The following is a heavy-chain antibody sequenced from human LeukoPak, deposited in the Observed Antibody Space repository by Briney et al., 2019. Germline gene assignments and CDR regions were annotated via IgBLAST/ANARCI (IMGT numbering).Heavy chain of an antibody. Sequence: GGSLRLSCAASGFTFSSYAMSWVRQAPGKGLEWVSAISGSGGSTYYADSVKGRFTTSRDNSKNTLYLQMNSLRAEDTAVYYCAKDLTVWGSYRYPFDYWGQGTLVTVSS. V-gene: IGHV3-23*01. CDR2: ISGSGGST. CDR1: GFTFSSYA. D-gene: IGHD3-16*02. J-gene: IGHJ4*02. CDR3: AKDLTVWGSYRYPFDY.